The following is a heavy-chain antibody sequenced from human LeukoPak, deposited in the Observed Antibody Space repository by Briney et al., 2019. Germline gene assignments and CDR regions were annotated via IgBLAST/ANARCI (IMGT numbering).Heavy chain of an antibody. J-gene: IGHJ4*02. Sequence: GGSLRLSCAASGFTFSGYYMSWIRQAPGKGLEWVSYISSSSSYTNYADSVKGRFTISRDNAKNSLYLQMNSLRAEDTAVYYCARDGSGSPDYWGQGTLVTVSS. D-gene: IGHD3-10*01. V-gene: IGHV3-11*06. CDR3: ARDGSGSPDY. CDR1: GFTFSGYY. CDR2: ISSSSSYT.